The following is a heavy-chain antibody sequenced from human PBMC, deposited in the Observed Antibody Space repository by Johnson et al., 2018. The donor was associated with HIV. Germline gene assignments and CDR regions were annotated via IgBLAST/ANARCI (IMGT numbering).Heavy chain of an antibody. J-gene: IGHJ3*02. Sequence: QVQLVESGGGVVQPGRSLRLSCTASGFTFSSYGMHWVRQAPGKGLEWVAVISYDGSNKYYADSVKGRFTISRDNSKNTLYLQMNSLRAEDTAVYYGAKGASNWEVRSPAFDICGQGTMVTVSS. V-gene: IGHV3-30*19. CDR2: ISYDGSNK. D-gene: IGHD1-26*01. CDR1: GFTFSSYG. CDR3: AKGASNWEVRSPAFDI.